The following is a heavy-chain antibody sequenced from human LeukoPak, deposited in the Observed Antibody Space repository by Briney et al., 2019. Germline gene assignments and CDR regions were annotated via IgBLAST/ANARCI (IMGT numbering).Heavy chain of an antibody. V-gene: IGHV3-33*06. CDR1: GFTFSSYG. J-gene: IGHJ5*02. Sequence: PGGSLRLSCAASGFTFSSYGMHWVRQAPGKGLEWVAVIWYDGSNKYYADSVKGRFTISRDNSKNTLYLQMNSLRAEDTAVYYCAKDRDYGDYGTNWFDPWGQGTLVTVSS. CDR2: IWYDGSNK. D-gene: IGHD4-17*01. CDR3: AKDRDYGDYGTNWFDP.